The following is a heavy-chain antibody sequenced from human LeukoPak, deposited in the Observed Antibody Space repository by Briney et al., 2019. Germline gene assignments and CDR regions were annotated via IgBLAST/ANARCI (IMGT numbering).Heavy chain of an antibody. V-gene: IGHV3-23*01. CDR2: ISGSGGST. CDR3: AKDPPMTTRQSNWFDP. J-gene: IGHJ5*02. D-gene: IGHD4-11*01. CDR1: GFTFSSYA. Sequence: GGSLRLSCAASGFTFSSYAMSWVRQAPGKGLEWVSAISGSGGSTYYADSVKGRFTISRDNSKNTLYLQMNSLRAEDTAVYYCAKDPPMTTRQSNWFDPWGQGTQVTVSS.